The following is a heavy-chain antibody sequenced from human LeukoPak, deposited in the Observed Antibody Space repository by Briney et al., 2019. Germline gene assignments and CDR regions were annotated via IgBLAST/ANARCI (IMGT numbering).Heavy chain of an antibody. Sequence: GSLRLSCAASGFTFSSYAMSWVRQAPGKGLEWVSAISGSGGSTYYADSVKGRFTISRDNSKNTLYLQMNSLRAEDTAVYYCAKDPHYYDSSGYLDYFDYWGQETLVTVSS. D-gene: IGHD3-22*01. CDR3: AKDPHYYDSSGYLDYFDY. V-gene: IGHV3-23*01. J-gene: IGHJ4*02. CDR1: GFTFSSYA. CDR2: ISGSGGST.